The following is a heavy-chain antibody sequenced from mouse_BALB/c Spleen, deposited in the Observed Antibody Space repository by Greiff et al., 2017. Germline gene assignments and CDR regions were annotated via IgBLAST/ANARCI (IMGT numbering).Heavy chain of an antibody. V-gene: IGHV5-6*01. CDR2: ISTGGSYT. CDR3: ARQVYDYDGGFAY. J-gene: IGHJ3*01. CDR1: GFTFSSYG. Sequence: EVQLVESGGDLVKPGGSLKLSCAASGFTFSSYGMSWVRQTPDKRLEWVATISTGGSYTSYPDSVKGRFTISRDNAKNTLYLQMSSLKSEDTAMYYCARQVYDYDGGFAYWGQGTLVTVSA. D-gene: IGHD2-4*01.